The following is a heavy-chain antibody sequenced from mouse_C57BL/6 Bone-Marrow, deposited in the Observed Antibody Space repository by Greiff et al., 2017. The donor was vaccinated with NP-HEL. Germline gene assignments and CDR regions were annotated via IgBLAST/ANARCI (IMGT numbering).Heavy chain of an antibody. J-gene: IGHJ4*01. CDR2: IYPGGGYT. CDR1: GYTFTNYW. Sequence: QVQLQQQSGAELVRPGTSVKMSCKASGYTFTNYWIGWAKQRPGHGLEWIGDIYPGGGYTNYNEKFKGKATLTADKSSSTAYMQFSSLTSEDSAIYYCARLGDYDAMDYWGQGTSVTVSS. CDR3: ARLGDYDAMDY. V-gene: IGHV1-63*01.